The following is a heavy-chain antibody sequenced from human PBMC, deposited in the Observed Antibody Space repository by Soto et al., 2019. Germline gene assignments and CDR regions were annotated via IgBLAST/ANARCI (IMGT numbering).Heavy chain of an antibody. J-gene: IGHJ6*02. V-gene: IGHV3-21*01. CDR2: ISSSSSYI. CDR3: ARDHIAAAGMMGIYYYYGMDV. Sequence: GGSLRLSCAASGFTFSSYSMNWVRQAPGKGLEWVSSISSSSSYIYYADSVKGRFTISRDNAKNSLYLQTNSLRAEDTAVYYCARDHIAAAGMMGIYYYYGMDVWGQGTTVTVSS. CDR1: GFTFSSYS. D-gene: IGHD6-13*01.